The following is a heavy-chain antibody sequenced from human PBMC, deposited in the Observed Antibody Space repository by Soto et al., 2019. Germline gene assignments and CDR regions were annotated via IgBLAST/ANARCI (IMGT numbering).Heavy chain of an antibody. CDR2: INSDGSTK. V-gene: IGHV3-74*01. J-gene: IGHJ3*01. CDR1: GFPFTPFW. CDR3: VRDRGSPDSFNV. Sequence: EVQVVESGGGLVQPGESLRLSCAASGFPFTPFWMHWVRQAPGKGLVWLSHINSDGSTKVYADSVKGRFTISRDNGKNTLYLQMNSLKAEDTAVYYCVRDRGSPDSFNVWGRGTMVTVSS. D-gene: IGHD3-16*01.